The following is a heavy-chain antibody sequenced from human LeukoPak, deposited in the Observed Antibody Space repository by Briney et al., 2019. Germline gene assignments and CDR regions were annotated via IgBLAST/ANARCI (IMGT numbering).Heavy chain of an antibody. Sequence: GGSLRLSCAASGFTFSSYAMHWVRQAPGKGLEWAAVISYDGSNKFYADSVKGRFTISRDNAKNSLYLQMNSLRAEDTAVYYCARDPLRAITAAGRGGEFDYWGQGTLVTVSS. V-gene: IGHV3-30*07. CDR3: ARDPLRAITAAGRGGEFDY. CDR2: ISYDGSNK. CDR1: GFTFSSYA. D-gene: IGHD6-13*01. J-gene: IGHJ4*02.